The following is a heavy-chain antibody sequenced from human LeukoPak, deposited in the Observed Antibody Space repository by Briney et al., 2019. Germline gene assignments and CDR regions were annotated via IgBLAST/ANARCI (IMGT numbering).Heavy chain of an antibody. Sequence: PSGTLSLTCAVSGGSISSYNWWGWVRQPPGKGLEWIGEIYHSGSTDYNPSLKSRVTISVDKSKNDFSLELSSVTAADTAVYYCARDSRGRAYFDYWGQGTLVTVSS. CDR3: ARDSRGRAYFDY. CDR1: GGSISSYNW. V-gene: IGHV4-4*02. J-gene: IGHJ4*02. CDR2: IYHSGST.